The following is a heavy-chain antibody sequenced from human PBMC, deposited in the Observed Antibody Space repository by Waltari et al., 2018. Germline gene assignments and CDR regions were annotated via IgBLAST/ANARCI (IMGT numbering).Heavy chain of an antibody. V-gene: IGHV1-46*01. CDR3: ANSAGLTSFRLHY. D-gene: IGHD2-2*01. J-gene: IGHJ4*02. Sequence: QVQLVQSGAEVKKPGSSVKVSCKASGGTFSSYAISWVRQAPGQGLEWMGIINPSGGSTSYAQKFQGRVTMTRDTSTSTVYMELSSLRSEDTAVYYCANSAGLTSFRLHYWGQGTLVTVSS. CDR1: GGTFSSYA. CDR2: INPSGGST.